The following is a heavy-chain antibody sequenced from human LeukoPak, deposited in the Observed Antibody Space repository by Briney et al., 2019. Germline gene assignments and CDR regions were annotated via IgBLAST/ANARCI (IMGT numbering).Heavy chain of an antibody. Sequence: SETLSLTCTVSGGSISSSSYYWGWIRHPPGKGLEWIGSIYYSGSTYYNPSLKSRVTISVDTSKNQFSLKLSSVTAADTAVYYCARVWELLRSWGQGTLVTVSS. CDR2: IYYSGST. CDR3: ARVWELLRS. CDR1: GGSISSSSYY. V-gene: IGHV4-39*07. J-gene: IGHJ5*02. D-gene: IGHD1-26*01.